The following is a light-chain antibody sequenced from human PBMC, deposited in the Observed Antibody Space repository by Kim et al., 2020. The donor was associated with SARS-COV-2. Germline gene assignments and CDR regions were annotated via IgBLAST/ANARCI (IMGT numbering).Light chain of an antibody. V-gene: IGLV2-14*03. CDR1: SSLVGDYNY. Sequence: QSALTQPASVSGSPGQSITISCTGTSSLVGDYNYVSWYQQHPDKAPKLIIYDVSDRPSGFSTHFSGSKSGNTASLTISGLQAADEADYYCTSYTGADTGVFGGGTQLTVL. J-gene: IGLJ2*01. CDR2: DVS. CDR3: TSYTGADTGV.